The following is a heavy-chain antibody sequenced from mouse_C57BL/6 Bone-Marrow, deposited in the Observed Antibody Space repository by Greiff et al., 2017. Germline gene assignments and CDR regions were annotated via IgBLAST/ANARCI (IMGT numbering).Heavy chain of an antibody. CDR3: ATITTVPFWYFDV. D-gene: IGHD1-1*01. V-gene: IGHV1-72*01. CDR1: GYTFTSYW. J-gene: IGHJ1*03. CDR2: IDPNSGGT. Sequence: QVQLKQPGAELVKPGASVKLSCKASGYTFTSYWMHWVKQRPGRGLEWIGRIDPNSGGTKYNEKFKSKATLTVDKPSSTAYMQLSSLTSEDSAVYYCATITTVPFWYFDVWGTGTTVTVSS.